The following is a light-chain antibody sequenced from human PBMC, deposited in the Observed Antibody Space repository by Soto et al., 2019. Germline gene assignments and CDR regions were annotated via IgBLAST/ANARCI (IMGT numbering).Light chain of an antibody. J-gene: IGKJ4*01. Sequence: DIHITQSPSSRSSSVLYIFTITCLSSQSITTHVNWYQQQPGRAPNPLIYAASGLQSGVPSRFSGSGSGTDFTLTITSLQPEDFATYYCQQSYSTPLTFGGGTKVDIK. V-gene: IGKV1-39*01. CDR1: QSITTH. CDR3: QQSYSTPLT. CDR2: AAS.